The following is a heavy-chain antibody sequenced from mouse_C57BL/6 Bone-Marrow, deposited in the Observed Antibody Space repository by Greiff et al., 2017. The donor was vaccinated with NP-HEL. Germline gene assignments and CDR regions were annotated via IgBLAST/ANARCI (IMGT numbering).Heavy chain of an antibody. Sequence: EVKLMESGGGLVQPGGSLKLSCAASGFTFSDYYMYWVRQTPEKRLEWVAYISNGGGSTYYPDTVKGRFTISRDNAKNTLYLQMSRLKSEDTAMYYCARLYYGTPYYAMDYWGQGTSVTVSS. CDR3: ARLYYGTPYYAMDY. J-gene: IGHJ4*01. CDR2: ISNGGGST. D-gene: IGHD1-1*01. V-gene: IGHV5-12*01. CDR1: GFTFSDYY.